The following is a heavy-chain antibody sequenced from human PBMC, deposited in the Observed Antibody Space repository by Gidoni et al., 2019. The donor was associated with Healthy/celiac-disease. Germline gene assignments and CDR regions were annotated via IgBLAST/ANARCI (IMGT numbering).Heavy chain of an antibody. Sequence: EVQLVESGGGLVQPGGSMRLSLAASGFTFRSYEMTWVRQAPGKGLVWVSYISSSGSTIYYADSVKGRVTISRDNAKNSLYLQMNSLRAEDTAVYYCASGNDFWSGYSSLYYGMDVWGQGTTVTVSS. D-gene: IGHD3-3*01. CDR2: ISSSGSTI. CDR1: GFTFRSYE. J-gene: IGHJ6*02. V-gene: IGHV3-48*03. CDR3: ASGNDFWSGYSSLYYGMDV.